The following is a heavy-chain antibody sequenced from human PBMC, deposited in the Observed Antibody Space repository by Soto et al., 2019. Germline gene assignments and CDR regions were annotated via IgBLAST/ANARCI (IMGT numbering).Heavy chain of an antibody. CDR3: ARMLLDVPLKSLRGHYYYMDV. CDR2: IFSNDEK. D-gene: IGHD2-21*01. Sequence: GSGPTLVNPTETLTLTCTVSGFSLSNARMGVSWIRQPPGKALEWLAHIFSNDEKSYSTSLKSRLTISKDTSKSQVVLTMTNMDPVDTATYYCARMLLDVPLKSLRGHYYYMDVWGKGTTVTVSS. V-gene: IGHV2-26*01. J-gene: IGHJ6*03. CDR1: GFSLSNARMG.